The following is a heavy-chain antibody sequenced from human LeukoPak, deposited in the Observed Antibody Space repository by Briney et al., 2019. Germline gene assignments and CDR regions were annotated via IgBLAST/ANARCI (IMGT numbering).Heavy chain of an antibody. Sequence: ASVKVSFKASGYTFTGYYMHWVRQAPGQGLEWMGWINPNSGGTNYAQKFQGRVTMTRDTSISTAYMELSRLRSDDTAVYYCAALSGTGVKIGFDYWGQGSLVIVSS. V-gene: IGHV1-2*02. CDR2: INPNSGGT. CDR1: GYTFTGYY. J-gene: IGHJ4*02. D-gene: IGHD3-10*01. CDR3: AALSGTGVKIGFDY.